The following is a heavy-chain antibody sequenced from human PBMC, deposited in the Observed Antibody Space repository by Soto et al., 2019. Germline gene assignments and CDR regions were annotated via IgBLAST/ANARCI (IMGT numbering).Heavy chain of an antibody. CDR2: IYYRGNT. V-gene: IGHV4-59*08. CDR1: GGSIGTYY. D-gene: IGHD3-9*01. CDR3: ARHPGYYDILTGYTTYYFDY. J-gene: IGHJ4*02. Sequence: QVQLQESGPGLVKPSETLSLTCTVSGGSIGTYYWSWIRQPPGKGLEWIGYIYYRGNTDYNPSLKSRVTISLDTPKNQFSLKLSSVTAADTAVYYWARHPGYYDILTGYTTYYFDYWGQGILVTVSS.